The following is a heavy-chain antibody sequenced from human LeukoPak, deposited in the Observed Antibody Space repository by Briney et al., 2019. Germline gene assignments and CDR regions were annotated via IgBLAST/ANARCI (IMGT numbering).Heavy chain of an antibody. J-gene: IGHJ6*03. CDR2: ISSSSSYI. V-gene: IGHV3-21*01. CDR3: ARDGGSYYMDV. Sequence: GGSLRLSCAASGVTFSSYSMNWVRQAPGKGLEWVSSISSSSSYIYYADSVKGRFTISRDNAKNSLYLQMNSLRAEDTAVYYCARDGGSYYMDVWGKGTTVTVSS. CDR1: GVTFSSYS. D-gene: IGHD1-26*01.